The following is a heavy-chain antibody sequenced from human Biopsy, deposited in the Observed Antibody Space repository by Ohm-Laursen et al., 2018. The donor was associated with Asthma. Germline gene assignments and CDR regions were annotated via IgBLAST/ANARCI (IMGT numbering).Heavy chain of an antibody. D-gene: IGHD1-1*01. CDR3: VRDGTDDAFDI. CDR2: ISKDASTQ. Sequence: LSLTCAASEFSFSNFAIHWVRQAPGKGLEWVGVISKDASTQDYADSVKGRFTMARDNSKNTLDLQMNSLREEDTAVYYCVRDGTDDAFDIWGQGTVVSVSS. J-gene: IGHJ3*02. V-gene: IGHV3-30*01. CDR1: EFSFSNFA.